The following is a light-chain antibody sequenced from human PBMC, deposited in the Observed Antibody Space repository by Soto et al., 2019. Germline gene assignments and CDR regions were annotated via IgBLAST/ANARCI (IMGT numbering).Light chain of an antibody. CDR2: DAS. J-gene: IGKJ1*01. CDR3: QQYSSFPRT. Sequence: DIPMTQSPSTLSASVGDRVTITCRASQTIGFWLAWYQQKPGKAPELLIYDASTLEGGVPSRFSGSGSGTEFSLTITSLQPDDFATFYCQQYSSFPRTFGQGTKVEIK. CDR1: QTIGFW. V-gene: IGKV1-5*01.